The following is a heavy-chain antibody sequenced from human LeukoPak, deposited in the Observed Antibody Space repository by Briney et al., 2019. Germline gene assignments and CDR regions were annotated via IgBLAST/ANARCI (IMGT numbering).Heavy chain of an antibody. CDR3: AKHYYDTSGTPRYFDY. Sequence: GGSLRLSCAASGFTFSSYAMSWVRQPPGKGLEWVSAIGGTNGRTYYADSVKGRFTISRDNSMNTLYLQMNSLRDEDTAVYYCAKHYYDTSGTPRYFDYWGQGTMVTVSS. CDR1: GFTFSSYA. V-gene: IGHV3-23*01. D-gene: IGHD3-22*01. J-gene: IGHJ4*02. CDR2: IGGTNGRT.